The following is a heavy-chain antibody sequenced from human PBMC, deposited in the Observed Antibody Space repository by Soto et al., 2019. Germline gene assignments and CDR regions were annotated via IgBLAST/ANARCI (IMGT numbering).Heavy chain of an antibody. CDR2: IYHSGST. V-gene: IGHV4-4*02. CDR1: GGSISSSNW. D-gene: IGHD3-22*01. J-gene: IGHJ6*02. CDR3: ARSPDSSGYYPRWYYYGMDV. Sequence: QVQLQESGPGLVKPSGTLSLTCAVSGGSISSSNWWSWVRQPPGKGLEWIGEIYHSGSTNNNPSLKSRATISVDKSKNQFSLKLSSVTAADTAVYYCARSPDSSGYYPRWYYYGMDVWGQGTTVTVSS.